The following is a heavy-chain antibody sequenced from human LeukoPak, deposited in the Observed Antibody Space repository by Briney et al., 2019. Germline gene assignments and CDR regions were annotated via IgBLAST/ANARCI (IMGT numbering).Heavy chain of an antibody. CDR3: ARSGYVAWFDP. V-gene: IGHV3-48*03. J-gene: IGHJ5*02. CDR1: GFTSSIYE. Sequence: PGGSRRLSCAASGFTSSIYEMNWVRQAPGRGLEWVSYISSSGSTIYYEDSVKGPFTISRDKATNSLYPQMTSLRAEDTAVYYCARSGYVAWFDPWGQGTLVTVSS. D-gene: IGHD5-12*01. CDR2: ISSSGSTI.